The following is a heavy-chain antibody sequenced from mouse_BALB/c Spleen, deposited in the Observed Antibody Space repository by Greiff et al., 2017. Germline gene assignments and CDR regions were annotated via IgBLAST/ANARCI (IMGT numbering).Heavy chain of an antibody. CDR2: IDPENGNT. CDR3: ARPYYGRAWFAY. D-gene: IGHD1-1*01. J-gene: IGHJ3*01. V-gene: IGHV14-1*02. Sequence: EVKLMESGAELVRPGALVKLSCKASGFNIKDYYMHWVKQRPEQGLEWIGWIDPENGNTIYDPKFQGKASITADTSSNTAYLQLSSLTSEDTAVYYCARPYYGRAWFAYWGQGTLVTVSA. CDR1: GFNIKDYY.